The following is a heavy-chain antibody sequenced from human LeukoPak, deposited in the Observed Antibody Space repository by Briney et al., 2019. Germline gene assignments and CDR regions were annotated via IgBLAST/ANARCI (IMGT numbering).Heavy chain of an antibody. CDR1: GFTFSSYA. J-gene: IGHJ4*02. CDR3: ARDSSDYSNYGEGFDY. CDR2: ISYDGSNK. Sequence: PGGSLRLSCAASGFTFSSYAMHWVRQAPGKGLEWVAVISYDGSNKYYADSVKGRFTISRDNSKNTLYLQMNSLRAEDTAVYYCARDSSDYSNYGEGFDYWGQGTLVTVSS. D-gene: IGHD4-11*01. V-gene: IGHV3-30-3*01.